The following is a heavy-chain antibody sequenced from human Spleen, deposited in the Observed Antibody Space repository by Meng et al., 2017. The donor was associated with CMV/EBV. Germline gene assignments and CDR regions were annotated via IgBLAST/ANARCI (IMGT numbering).Heavy chain of an antibody. CDR2: INHSGST. J-gene: IGHJ2*01. CDR3: ARGRGRMATIGRYWYFDL. D-gene: IGHD5-24*01. V-gene: IGHV4-34*01. Sequence: CFSGYYWSWIRQPPGKGLEWIGEINHSGSTNCNPSLKSRVTISVDTSKNQFSLKLSAVTAADTAVYYCARGRGRMATIGRYWYFDLWGRGTLVTVSS. CDR1: CFSGYY.